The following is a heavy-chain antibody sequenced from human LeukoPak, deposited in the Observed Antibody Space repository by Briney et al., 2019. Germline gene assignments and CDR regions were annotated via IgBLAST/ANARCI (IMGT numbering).Heavy chain of an antibody. D-gene: IGHD3-10*01. J-gene: IGHJ4*02. CDR3: ARDAAYYYGSGSYRNGNDY. Sequence: SETLSLTCAVYGGSFSGYYWSWIRQPPGKGLEWIGEINHSGSTNYNPSLKSRVTISVDTSKNQFSLKLSSVTAADTAVYYCARDAAYYYGSGSYRNGNDYWGQGSLVTVSS. CDR1: GGSFSGYY. V-gene: IGHV4-34*01. CDR2: INHSGST.